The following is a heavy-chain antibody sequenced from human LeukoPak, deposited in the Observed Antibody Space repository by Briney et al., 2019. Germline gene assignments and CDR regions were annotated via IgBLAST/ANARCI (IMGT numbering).Heavy chain of an antibody. J-gene: IGHJ5*02. V-gene: IGHV3-23*01. Sequence: GGSLRLSCVASGFTFTSDAMNWVRQAPGKGLEWVSSTVSRGTTQYADSVKGRFTVSRDASKNTLYLQMNSLRADDTAVYYCAKCSTSAYTTGWCNWIDPWGQGTLVTVSS. D-gene: IGHD6-19*01. CDR2: TVSRGTT. CDR3: AKCSTSAYTTGWCNWIDP. CDR1: GFTFTSDA.